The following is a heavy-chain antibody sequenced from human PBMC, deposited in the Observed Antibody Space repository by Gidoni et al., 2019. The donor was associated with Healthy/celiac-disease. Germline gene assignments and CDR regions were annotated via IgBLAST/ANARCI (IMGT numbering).Heavy chain of an antibody. CDR1: GFTFSSYS. Sequence: EVQLVESGGGLVKRGGSLRLSCAASGFTFSSYSMNWVRQAPGKGLEWVSSISSSSSYIYYADSVKGRFTISRDNAKNSLYLQMNSLRAEDTAVYYCARGQTTITYYYFDYWGQGTLVTVSS. CDR3: ARGQTTITYYYFDY. V-gene: IGHV3-21*01. D-gene: IGHD4-4*01. CDR2: ISSSSSYI. J-gene: IGHJ4*02.